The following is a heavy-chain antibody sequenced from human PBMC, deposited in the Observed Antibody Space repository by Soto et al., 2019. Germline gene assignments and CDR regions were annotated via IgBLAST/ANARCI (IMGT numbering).Heavy chain of an antibody. CDR2: IVPSVDTT. D-gene: IGHD5-18*01. Sequence: QVQLVQSGTEVKKPGASVKVSCKASGGTFSRSGFHWVRQAPGQGLEWMGMIVPSVDTTNYAQKVQARVTISAYQFTSTGYMELRSLRSEDTAVYYCARCPQPPDTADPYAVDVWGQGTRVIVSS. J-gene: IGHJ6*02. CDR3: ARCPQPPDTADPYAVDV. V-gene: IGHV1-69*18. CDR1: GGTFSRSG.